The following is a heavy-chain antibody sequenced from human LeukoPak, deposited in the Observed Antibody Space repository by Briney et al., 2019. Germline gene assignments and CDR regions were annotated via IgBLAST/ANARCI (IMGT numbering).Heavy chain of an antibody. D-gene: IGHD3-22*01. J-gene: IGHJ4*02. CDR1: GYTFTSYG. CDR3: ARSLFYYDSSGYQIDY. V-gene: IGHV1-18*01. Sequence: ASVKVSCKASGYTFTSYGISWVRQAPGQGLEWMGWISAYNGNTNYAQKLQGRVTMTTDTSTSTAYMELGSLRSDDTAVYYCARSLFYYDSSGYQIDYWGQGTLVTVSS. CDR2: ISAYNGNT.